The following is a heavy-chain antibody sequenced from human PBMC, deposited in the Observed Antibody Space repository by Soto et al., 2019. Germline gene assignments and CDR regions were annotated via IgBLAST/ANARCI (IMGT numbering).Heavy chain of an antibody. CDR1: GGSFSGYY. J-gene: IGHJ4*02. V-gene: IGHV4-34*01. CDR3: ATYDSSGLAF. Sequence: PSETLSLTCAVYGGSFSGYYWSWIRQPPGKGLEWIGEINHSGSTNYNPSLKSRVTISIDTSKKQFSLRLTSVTAADTAVYYCATYDSSGLAFWGQGTLVTVSS. D-gene: IGHD3-22*01. CDR2: INHSGST.